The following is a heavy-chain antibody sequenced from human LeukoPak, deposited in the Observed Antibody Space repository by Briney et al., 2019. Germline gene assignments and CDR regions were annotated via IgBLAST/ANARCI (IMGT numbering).Heavy chain of an antibody. V-gene: IGHV3-23*01. J-gene: IGHJ4*02. CDR1: GFSFSTYA. Sequence: PGGSLTLSCAASGFSFSTYAMAWVRQPAGKGLEWVSALNGRGINTYYADSVKGRFTISRDNSKNTLYLQMNSLRAEDTGVYYCAKEMSGWYRGFDYWGQGTLVTVSS. D-gene: IGHD6-19*01. CDR2: LNGRGINT. CDR3: AKEMSGWYRGFDY.